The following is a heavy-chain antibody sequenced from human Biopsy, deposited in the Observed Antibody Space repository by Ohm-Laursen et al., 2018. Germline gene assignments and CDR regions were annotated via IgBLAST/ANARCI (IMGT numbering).Heavy chain of an antibody. CDR3: ATPFQYYDSWGGYPPFDH. V-gene: IGHV1-69*17. Sequence: ESSVKVSCKASGGTFSNYAISWVRQAPGEGLEWMGGISAVSGLVNYAPKFQGRVSITADKSTTTVYMELSNLKSEDTAVYYCATPFQYYDSWGGYPPFDHWGQGTLVTVSS. CDR2: ISAVSGLV. CDR1: GGTFSNYA. J-gene: IGHJ4*02. D-gene: IGHD3-3*01.